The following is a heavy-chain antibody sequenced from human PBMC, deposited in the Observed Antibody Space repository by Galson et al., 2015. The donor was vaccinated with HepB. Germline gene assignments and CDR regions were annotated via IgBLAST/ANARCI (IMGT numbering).Heavy chain of an antibody. Sequence: SLRLSCAASGFTFSSYAMSWVRQAPGKGLEWVSAISGSGGSTYYADSVKGRFTISRDNSKNTLYLQMNSLRAEDTAVYYCAKDPGIYDSSGYYNYWGQGTLVTVSS. CDR2: ISGSGGST. J-gene: IGHJ4*02. V-gene: IGHV3-23*01. CDR1: GFTFSSYA. CDR3: AKDPGIYDSSGYYNY. D-gene: IGHD3-22*01.